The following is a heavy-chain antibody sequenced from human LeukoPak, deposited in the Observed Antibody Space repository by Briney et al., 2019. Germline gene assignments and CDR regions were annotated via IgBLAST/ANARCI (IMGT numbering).Heavy chain of an antibody. V-gene: IGHV3-7*01. CDR1: GFTFNTFW. CDR2: IKGDGTKK. J-gene: IGHJ5*02. D-gene: IGHD6-13*01. Sequence: GGSLRLSCAASGFTFNTFWMSWVRQTPGKGLEWVANIKGDGTKKYYVDSVKGRFTISRDNAENSLYLQMNSLRAEDTAVYYCARDAAGYDPWGQGTLVTVSS. CDR3: ARDAAGYDP.